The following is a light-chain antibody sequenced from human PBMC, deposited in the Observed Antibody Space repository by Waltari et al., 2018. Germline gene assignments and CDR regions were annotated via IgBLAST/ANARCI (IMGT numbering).Light chain of an antibody. Sequence: EIVLTQSPGTLSLSPGERATLSCRASQSVSSGYLAWYQQKPGQTPRLLIYGASNRATGIPDRFSGCGSGTDFTLAISKLEPEDFALYYCQQYHTSPQTFGQGTKLEI. CDR2: GAS. CDR3: QQYHTSPQT. V-gene: IGKV3-20*01. CDR1: QSVSSGY. J-gene: IGKJ2*01.